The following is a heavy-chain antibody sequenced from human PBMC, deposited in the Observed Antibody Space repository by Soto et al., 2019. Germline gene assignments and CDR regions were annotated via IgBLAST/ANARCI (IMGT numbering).Heavy chain of an antibody. Sequence: GGSLRLSCAASGFTFSNYGMHWVRQAPGKGLEWVAFIRYDGSSKYNGDSVKGRFTISRDNSKNTVYLQMNSLRAEDTAVYYCARDIFSVYDYRSYHYYAMDVWGQGSTVTVSS. D-gene: IGHD5-12*01. J-gene: IGHJ6*02. V-gene: IGHV3-30*02. CDR3: ARDIFSVYDYRSYHYYAMDV. CDR2: IRYDGSSK. CDR1: GFTFSNYG.